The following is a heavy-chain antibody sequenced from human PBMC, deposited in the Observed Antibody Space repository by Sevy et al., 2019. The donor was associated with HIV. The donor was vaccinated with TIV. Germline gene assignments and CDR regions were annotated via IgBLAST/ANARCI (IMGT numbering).Heavy chain of an antibody. V-gene: IGHV3-30-3*01. CDR3: ARGPEWELTSFLSH. Sequence: GGSLRLSCAASGFAFRTYAFHWVRQAPGRGQEWVGLISSNGDNAFYANSVRGRFTISRDNSMNTLYLELNNLTPDDTAVYYCARGPEWELTSFLSHWGQGTLVTVSS. CDR2: ISSNGDNA. D-gene: IGHD3-9*01. CDR1: GFAFRTYA. J-gene: IGHJ4*02.